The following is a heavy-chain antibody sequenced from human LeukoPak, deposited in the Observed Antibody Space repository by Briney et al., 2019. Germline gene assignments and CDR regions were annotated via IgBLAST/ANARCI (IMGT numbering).Heavy chain of an antibody. J-gene: IGHJ3*02. CDR3: AVIPPIAVAGPRNAFDI. CDR1: GFTFDDYG. CDR2: INWNGGST. V-gene: IGHV3-20*04. Sequence: PGGSLRLSCAASGFTFDDYGMSWVRQAPGKGLEWVSGINWNGGSTGYADSVKGRFTISRGNAKNSLYLQMNSLRAEDTALYYCAVIPPIAVAGPRNAFDIWGQGTMVTVSS. D-gene: IGHD6-19*01.